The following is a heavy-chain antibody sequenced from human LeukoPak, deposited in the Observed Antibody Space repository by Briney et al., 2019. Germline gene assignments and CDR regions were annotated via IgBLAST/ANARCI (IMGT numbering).Heavy chain of an antibody. V-gene: IGHV3-23*01. CDR3: AKDRGGYDLSDERGDYYYYYYMDV. J-gene: IGHJ6*03. CDR1: GFTFRRYG. CDR2: ISTSGGST. Sequence: GGSLRLSCAATGFTFRRYGMNWVRQAPGKGLEWVSAISTSGGSTFYADSVKGRFTISIDNSKNTLYLQMNSLRAGDTAVYYCAKDRGGYDLSDERGDYYYYYYMDVWGKGTTVTVSS. D-gene: IGHD5-12*01.